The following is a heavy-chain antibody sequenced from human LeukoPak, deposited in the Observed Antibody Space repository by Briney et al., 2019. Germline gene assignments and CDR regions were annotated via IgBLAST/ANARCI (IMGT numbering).Heavy chain of an antibody. Sequence: GGSLRLSCAASGFTFSSFWMHWVRQAPGKGLVWVSRINSVGSSTSYADSVKGRFTISRDNSKNTLYLQMNSLRAEDTAVYYCAKKGGGGVYYFDYWGQGTLVTVSS. CDR3: AKKGGGGVYYFDY. CDR1: GFTFSSFW. J-gene: IGHJ4*02. V-gene: IGHV3-74*01. D-gene: IGHD3-16*01. CDR2: INSVGSST.